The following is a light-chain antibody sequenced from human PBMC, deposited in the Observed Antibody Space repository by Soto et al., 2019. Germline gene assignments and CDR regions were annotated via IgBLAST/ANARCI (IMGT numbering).Light chain of an antibody. CDR1: QSISSW. CDR3: QQYNSYTWT. V-gene: IGKV1-5*03. J-gene: IGKJ1*01. Sequence: DIQMTQSPSTLSASVGDRVTITCRASQSISSWLAWYQQKPGKAPKLLIYKASGLESGVTSRFSGSGSGTEFTLTISSLQPDDFATYYCQQYNSYTWTFGQGTKMEIK. CDR2: KAS.